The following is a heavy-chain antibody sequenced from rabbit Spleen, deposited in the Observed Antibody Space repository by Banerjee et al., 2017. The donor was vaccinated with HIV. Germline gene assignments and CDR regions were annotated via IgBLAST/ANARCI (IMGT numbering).Heavy chain of an antibody. CDR1: GFSFSDRDV. CDR3: ARDLVGVIGWNFYL. Sequence: QEQLVESGGGLVQPEGSLTLTCKASGFSFSDRDVMCWVRQAQGKGLEWIACINASTGKPVYATWASGRFTISRTSSTTVTLRITSLTAADRATYFCARDLVGVIGWNFYLLGPGTLVTVS. J-gene: IGHJ4*01. V-gene: IGHV1S45*01. CDR2: INASTGKP. D-gene: IGHD1-1*01.